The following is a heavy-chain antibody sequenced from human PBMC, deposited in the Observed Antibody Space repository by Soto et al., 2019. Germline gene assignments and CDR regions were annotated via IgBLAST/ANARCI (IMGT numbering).Heavy chain of an antibody. Sequence: QVQLQQWGAGLLKPSETLSLTCAVYGGSFSGYYWSWIRQPPGKGLEWIGEINHSGSTNYNPSIKSRVTISVDTSKNQFSLKLSSVNAADTAVYDCARGRPPYYGSGSSIDYWGQGTLVTVSS. D-gene: IGHD3-10*01. V-gene: IGHV4-34*01. CDR2: INHSGST. CDR1: GGSFSGYY. CDR3: ARGRPPYYGSGSSIDY. J-gene: IGHJ4*02.